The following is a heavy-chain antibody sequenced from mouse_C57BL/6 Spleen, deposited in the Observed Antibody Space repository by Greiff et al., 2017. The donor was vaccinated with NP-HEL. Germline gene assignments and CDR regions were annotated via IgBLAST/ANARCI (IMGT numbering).Heavy chain of an antibody. CDR2: IDPEDGET. J-gene: IGHJ2*01. Sequence: VQLQQSGAELVKPGASVKLSCTASGFNIKDYYMHWVKQRTEQGLEWIGRIDPEDGETKYAPKFQGKATLTADTPSNTAYLQLSSLTSEDTAVYYCARYYGSVEYYFDYWGQGTTLTVSS. CDR3: ARYYGSVEYYFDY. CDR1: GFNIKDYY. D-gene: IGHD1-1*01. V-gene: IGHV14-2*01.